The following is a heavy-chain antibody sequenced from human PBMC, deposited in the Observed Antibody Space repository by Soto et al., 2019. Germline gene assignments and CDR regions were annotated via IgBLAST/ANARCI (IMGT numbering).Heavy chain of an antibody. D-gene: IGHD3-9*01. Sequence: QITLKESGPTLVKPTETLTLTCTFSGFSLSTSGVGVGWIRQPPGRALEWLALIYWDNDRRYSPSLKSRLTISKDTSKNQVVLTLTNMDPVDTATYYCAHRAVWTPFDWTLGWYDPWGQGTLVIVSS. V-gene: IGHV2-5*02. CDR2: IYWDNDR. J-gene: IGHJ5*02. CDR1: GFSLSTSGVG. CDR3: AHRAVWTPFDWTLGWYDP.